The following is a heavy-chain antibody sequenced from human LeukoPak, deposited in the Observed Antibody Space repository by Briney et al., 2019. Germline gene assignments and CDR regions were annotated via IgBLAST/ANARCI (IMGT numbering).Heavy chain of an antibody. CDR3: AKDDYYDSSGYYPH. J-gene: IGHJ1*01. CDR1: GFTVSGNY. V-gene: IGHV3-53*01. D-gene: IGHD3-22*01. CDR2: IYSGGVT. Sequence: GGSLRLSCAASGFTVSGNYMSWVRQAPGKGLDWVSVIYSGGVTYYADSVKGRFTISRDNSKNILYLQMNSLRAEDTAVYYCAKDDYYDSSGYYPHWGRGTLVTVSS.